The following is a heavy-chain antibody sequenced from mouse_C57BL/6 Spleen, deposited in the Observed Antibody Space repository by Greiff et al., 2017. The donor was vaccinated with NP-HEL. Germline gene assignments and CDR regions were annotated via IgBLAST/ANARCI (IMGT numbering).Heavy chain of an antibody. Sequence: EVKLVESGGGLVKPGGSLKLSCAASGFTFSDYGMHWVRQAPEKGLEWVAYISSGSSTIYYADTVKGRFTISRDNAKNTLFLQMTSLRSEDTAMYYCARPRFYYDYDGFAYWGQGTLVTVSA. J-gene: IGHJ3*01. CDR2: ISSGSSTI. CDR3: ARPRFYYDYDGFAY. V-gene: IGHV5-17*01. D-gene: IGHD2-4*01. CDR1: GFTFSDYG.